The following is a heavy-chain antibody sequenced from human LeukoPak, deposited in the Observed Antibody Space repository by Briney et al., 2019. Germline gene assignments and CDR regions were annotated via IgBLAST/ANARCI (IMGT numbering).Heavy chain of an antibody. CDR3: ARDLHIVVVTAV. CDR2: ISSSSSTI. V-gene: IGHV3-48*02. CDR1: GFTFSSYS. J-gene: IGHJ4*02. Sequence: GGFLRLSCAASGFTFSSYSMNWVRQAPGKGLEWVSYISSSSSTIYYADSVKGRFTISRDNAKNSLYLQMNSLRDGDTAVYYCARDLHIVVVTAVWGQGTLVTVSS. D-gene: IGHD2-21*02.